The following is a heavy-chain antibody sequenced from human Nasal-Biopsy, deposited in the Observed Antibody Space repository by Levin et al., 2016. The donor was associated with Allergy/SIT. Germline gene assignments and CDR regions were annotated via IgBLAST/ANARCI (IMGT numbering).Heavy chain of an antibody. J-gene: IGHJ4*02. D-gene: IGHD3-16*01. Sequence: GESLKISCAASGFTFTSYWMHWVRQAPGKGLVWVSLIKNDGISTIYADSVKGRFTISRDNAKNTIYLQMNSLSPEDTAVYYCATGGGVYYAFWGQGTTVTVSS. V-gene: IGHV3-74*01. CDR2: IKNDGIST. CDR3: ATGGGVYYAF. CDR1: GFTFTSYW.